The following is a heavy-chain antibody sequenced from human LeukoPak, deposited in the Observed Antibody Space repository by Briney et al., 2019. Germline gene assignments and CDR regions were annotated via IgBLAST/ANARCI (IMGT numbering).Heavy chain of an antibody. D-gene: IGHD6-19*01. CDR2: IYSGGST. V-gene: IGHV3-53*05. J-gene: IGHJ4*02. Sequence: GGSLRLSCAASGFTVSSNYMSWVRQAPGKGLEWVSVIYSGGSTYYADSVKGRFTISRDNSKNTLYLQMDSLRTEDTAVYYCASRPVTDPWYSSGWYFGVDGGQGTLVAVSS. CDR1: GFTVSSNY. CDR3: ASRPVTDPWYSSGWYFGVD.